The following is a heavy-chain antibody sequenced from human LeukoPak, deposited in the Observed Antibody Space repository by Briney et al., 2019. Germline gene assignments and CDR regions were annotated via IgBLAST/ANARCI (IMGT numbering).Heavy chain of an antibody. CDR2: IYYSGST. CDR1: GGSISSYY. V-gene: IGHV4-59*08. CDR3: ARANCSSTSCYSGGGYYYGMDV. D-gene: IGHD2-2*01. J-gene: IGHJ6*02. Sequence: SETLSLTCTASGGSISSYYWSWIRQPPGKGLEWIGYIYYSGSTNYNPSLKSRVTISVDTSKNQFSLKLSSVTAADTAVYYCARANCSSTSCYSGGGYYYGMDVWGQGTTVTVSS.